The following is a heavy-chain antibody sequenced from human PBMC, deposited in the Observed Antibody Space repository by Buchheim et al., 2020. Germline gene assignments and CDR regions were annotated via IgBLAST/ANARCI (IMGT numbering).Heavy chain of an antibody. V-gene: IGHV3-21*01. CDR3: ARLVAGSFDY. Sequence: EVHLMESGGGLVKPGGSLRLSCAASGFTFSAYSMNWVRQAPGKGLEWVSSISSGTSYIYYADSVKGRFTIFRDNAKNSRYLQMNSLRAEDTAVYYCARLVAGSFDYWGQGTL. D-gene: IGHD6-19*01. CDR1: GFTFSAYS. J-gene: IGHJ4*02. CDR2: ISSGTSYI.